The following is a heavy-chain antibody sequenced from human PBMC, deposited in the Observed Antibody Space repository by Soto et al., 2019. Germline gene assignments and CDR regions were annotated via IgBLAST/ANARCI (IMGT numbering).Heavy chain of an antibody. Sequence: SVKVSCKASGGTFSSYAISWVRQAPGQGLEWMGGTIPIFGTANYAHKFQGRVTITADESTSTVYMELSSLRSEDTAVYYCARASTDIVVVPAAARPYYYYYGMDVWGQGTTVTVS. CDR1: GGTFSSYA. CDR2: TIPIFGTA. J-gene: IGHJ6*02. CDR3: ARASTDIVVVPAAARPYYYYYGMDV. D-gene: IGHD2-2*01. V-gene: IGHV1-69*13.